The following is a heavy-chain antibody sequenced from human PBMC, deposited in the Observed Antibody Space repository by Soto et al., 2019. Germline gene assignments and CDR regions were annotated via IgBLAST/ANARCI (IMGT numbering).Heavy chain of an antibody. CDR1: GYTFTSYA. CDR3: ARDLLLLGYYYYYGMDV. D-gene: IGHD7-27*01. CDR2: INAGNGNT. V-gene: IGHV1-3*01. J-gene: IGHJ6*02. Sequence: ASVKVSCKASGYTFTSYAMHWVRQAPGRRLEWMGWINAGNGNTKYSQKFQGRVTITRDTSASTAYMELSSLRSEDTAVYYCARDLLLLGYYYYYGMDVWGQWTTVTVSS.